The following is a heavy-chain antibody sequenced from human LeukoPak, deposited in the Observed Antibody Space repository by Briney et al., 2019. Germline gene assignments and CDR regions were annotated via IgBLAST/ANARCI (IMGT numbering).Heavy chain of an antibody. D-gene: IGHD3-10*01. V-gene: IGHV4-4*02. J-gene: IGHJ4*02. Sequence: SGTLSLTCAVSGGSISSSKWWSWVRQPPGKGLEWIGEIDHSGSTNYNPSLKSRVTISVDKSKNQFSLKLSSVTAADTAVYYCATVSAFFYDSGSYYTFDYWGQGTLVTVSS. CDR3: ATVSAFFYDSGSYYTFDY. CDR1: GGSISSSKW. CDR2: IDHSGST.